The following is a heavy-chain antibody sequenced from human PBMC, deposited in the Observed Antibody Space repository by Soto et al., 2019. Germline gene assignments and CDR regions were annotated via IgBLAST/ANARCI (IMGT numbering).Heavy chain of an antibody. V-gene: IGHV3-7*01. Sequence: GGSLRLSCAASGFTFSSYWMSWVRQAPGKGLEWVANIKQDGSEKYYVDSVKGRFTISRDNAKNSLYLQMNSLRAEDTAVYYCARDQSNQYYYYYMDVWGKGTTVTVSS. CDR1: GFTFSSYW. CDR2: IKQDGSEK. CDR3: ARDQSNQYYYYYMDV. J-gene: IGHJ6*03.